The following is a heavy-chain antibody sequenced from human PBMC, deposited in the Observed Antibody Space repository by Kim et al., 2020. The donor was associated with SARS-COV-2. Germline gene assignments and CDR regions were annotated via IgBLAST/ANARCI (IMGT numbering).Heavy chain of an antibody. CDR3: ASPMVRGNPARGGTPHYYYYGMDV. CDR2: IIPILGIA. Sequence: SVKVSCKASGGTFSSYAISWVRQAPGQGLEWMGRIIPILGIANYAQKFQGRVTITADKSTSTAYMELSSLRSEDTAVYYCASPMVRGNPARGGTPHYYYYGMDVWGQGTTVTVSS. D-gene: IGHD3-10*01. J-gene: IGHJ6*02. CDR1: GGTFSSYA. V-gene: IGHV1-69*04.